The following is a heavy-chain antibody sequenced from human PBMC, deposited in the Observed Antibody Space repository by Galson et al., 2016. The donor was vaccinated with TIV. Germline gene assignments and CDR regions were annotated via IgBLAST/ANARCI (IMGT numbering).Heavy chain of an antibody. CDR1: GFTFNSYG. J-gene: IGHJ6*03. CDR2: ISYDGSDK. V-gene: IGHV3-30*03. CDR3: ARVDKSYYMDV. Sequence: RLSCAASGFTFNSYGFHWVRQAPGKGLEWVAFISYDGSDKSYADSLKGRFTISRDKSKNTLHLQMNSLRAEDTALYYCARVDKSYYMDVWSKGTTVTVSS. D-gene: IGHD2-2*03.